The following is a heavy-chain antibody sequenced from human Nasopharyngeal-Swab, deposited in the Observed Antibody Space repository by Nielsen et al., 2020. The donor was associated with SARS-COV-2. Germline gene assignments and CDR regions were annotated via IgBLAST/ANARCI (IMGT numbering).Heavy chain of an antibody. CDR2: IKSKTDGGTT. D-gene: IGHD3-22*01. V-gene: IGHV3-15*01. J-gene: IGHJ4*02. Sequence: WIRQPPGKGLEWVGRIKSKTDGGTTDYAAPVKGRFTISRDDSKNTLYLQMNSLKTEGTAVYYCTALRSYYYDSTDPSGYWGQGTLVTVSS. CDR3: TALRSYYYDSTDPSGY.